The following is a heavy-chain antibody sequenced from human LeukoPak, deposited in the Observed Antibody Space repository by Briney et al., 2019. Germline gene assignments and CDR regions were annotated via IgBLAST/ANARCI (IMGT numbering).Heavy chain of an antibody. J-gene: IGHJ6*02. D-gene: IGHD3-9*01. CDR2: IYTSGST. Sequence: SETLSLTCTVSGGSISSYYWSWIRQPAGKGLEWIGRIYTSGSTRYNPSLKSRVSMSVDTSKNQFSLNLISVSAADTAVYYCAREMKGNYDVLTGYYHSYHYGMDVWGQGTTVIVSS. CDR1: GGSISSYY. V-gene: IGHV4-4*07. CDR3: AREMKGNYDVLTGYYHSYHYGMDV.